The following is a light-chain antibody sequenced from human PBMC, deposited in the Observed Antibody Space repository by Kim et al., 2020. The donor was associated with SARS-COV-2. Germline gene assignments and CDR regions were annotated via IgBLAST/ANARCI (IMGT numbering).Light chain of an antibody. CDR3: CSYAGSSTFV. Sequence: GPSITIACTGTSSDVGSYNLVSWYQKHPGNAPKLMIYEVSKRPSGVSNRFSGSKSGNTASLTISGLQAEDEADYYCCSYAGSSTFVFGTGTKVTVL. CDR1: SSDVGSYNL. J-gene: IGLJ1*01. CDR2: EVS. V-gene: IGLV2-23*02.